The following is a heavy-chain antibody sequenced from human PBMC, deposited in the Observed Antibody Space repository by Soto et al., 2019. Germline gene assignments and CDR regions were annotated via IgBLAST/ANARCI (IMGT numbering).Heavy chain of an antibody. CDR3: AKAAAYDSSGYYYYFEY. Sequence: QGQLVESGGGVVQPGRSPRLSCAASGFTFNLYGMHWFRQAPGQGLEWVAAIAKDGSDIHYIDSVKGRFTISRDNSENTLYLQRNSLRGDDSAVYYCAKAAAYDSSGYYYYFEYWGHGTLVTVSS. CDR2: IAKDGSDI. D-gene: IGHD3-22*01. J-gene: IGHJ4*01. CDR1: GFTFNLYG. V-gene: IGHV3-30*18.